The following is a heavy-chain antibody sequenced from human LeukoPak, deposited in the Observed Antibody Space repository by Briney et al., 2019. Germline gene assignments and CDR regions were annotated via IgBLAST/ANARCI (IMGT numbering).Heavy chain of an antibody. CDR3: ARDGTSYYYGSGSPHYYGMDV. Sequence: GASVKVSRKASGYTFTSYYMHWVRQAPGQGLEWMGIINPSGGSTSYAQKFQGRVTMTRDTSTSTVYMELSSLRSEDTAVYYCARDGTSYYYGSGSPHYYGMDVWGKGTTVTVSS. CDR1: GYTFTSYY. J-gene: IGHJ6*04. D-gene: IGHD3-10*01. V-gene: IGHV1-46*01. CDR2: INPSGGST.